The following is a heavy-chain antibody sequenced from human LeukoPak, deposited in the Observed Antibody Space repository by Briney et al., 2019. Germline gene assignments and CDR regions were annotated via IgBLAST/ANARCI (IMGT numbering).Heavy chain of an antibody. CDR2: IYRDGGT. CDR3: AREHSTFVAFDI. Sequence: GGSLRLSCAASEFTVSSNYMGWVRQAPGKGLEWVSVIYRDGGTSHADSVKGRFTISRDNSKNTLYLQMNSLRAEDTAVYFCAREHSTFVAFDIWGQGTMVTVSS. D-gene: IGHD2-2*01. J-gene: IGHJ3*02. CDR1: EFTVSSNY. V-gene: IGHV3-53*01.